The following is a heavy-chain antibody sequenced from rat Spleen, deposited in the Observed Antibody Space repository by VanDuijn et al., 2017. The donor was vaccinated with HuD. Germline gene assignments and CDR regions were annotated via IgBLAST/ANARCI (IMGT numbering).Heavy chain of an antibody. V-gene: IGHV5-29*01. J-gene: IGHJ2*01. Sequence: EVQLVESGGGLVQPGNSLKLSCAASGVTFSDYYMAWVRQAPTKGLEWVATISYDGSSTYYRDSVKGRFTISRDNAKSTLYLQMDSLRSEDTATYYCARVGTNPFDYWGQGVMVTVSS. D-gene: IGHD1-10*01. CDR1: GVTFSDYY. CDR2: ISYDGSST. CDR3: ARVGTNPFDY.